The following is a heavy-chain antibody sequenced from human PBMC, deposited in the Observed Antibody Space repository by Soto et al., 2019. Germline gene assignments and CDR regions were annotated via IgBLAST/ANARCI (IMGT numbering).Heavy chain of an antibody. CDR3: ARDVSGSLDY. Sequence: EGSLSLSCAASGFTFSSYWMSWVRQAPGKGLEWVANIKQDGNEKNYVGSVKGRFTISRDNAKSSLYLQMNSLRAEDTAVYYCARDVSGSLDYWGQGTLVTVSS. D-gene: IGHD6-19*01. CDR1: GFTFSSYW. V-gene: IGHV3-7*01. CDR2: IKQDGNEK. J-gene: IGHJ4*02.